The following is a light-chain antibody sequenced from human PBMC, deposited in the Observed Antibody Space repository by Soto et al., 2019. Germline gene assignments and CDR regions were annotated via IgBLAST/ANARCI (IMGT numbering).Light chain of an antibody. J-gene: IGKJ1*01. Sequence: EIVLTQSPGFLSLSAGESATLSCRASQSVDSSFFAWYQQKPGQAPRLLIYGASKRATGIPDRFSGSGSGTDFTLTISRLVPEDFAVYYCQQYVSSVTFGQGTKVEIK. CDR2: GAS. V-gene: IGKV3-20*01. CDR1: QSVDSSF. CDR3: QQYVSSVT.